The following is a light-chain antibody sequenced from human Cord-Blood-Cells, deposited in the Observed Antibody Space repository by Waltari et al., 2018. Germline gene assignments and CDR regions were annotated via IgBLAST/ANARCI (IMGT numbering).Light chain of an antibody. V-gene: IGKV1-39*01. CDR2: AAS. CDR1: QSISSY. CDR3: QQSYGLT. Sequence: DIQMTQSPSSLSASVGDRFTITCRASQSISSYLNWYQQKPGKAPKLLIYAASSLQSGVTSRFGGSGSGRDFTINISSLQPEDFATYYCQQSYGLTFGGGTKVEIK. J-gene: IGKJ4*02.